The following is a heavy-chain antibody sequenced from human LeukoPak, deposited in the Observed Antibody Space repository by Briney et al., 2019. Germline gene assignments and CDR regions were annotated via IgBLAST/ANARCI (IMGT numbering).Heavy chain of an antibody. D-gene: IGHD6-13*01. CDR2: INTNTRDP. CDR3: ARSYQQLVPFDY. Sequence: ASVKVSCKASGGTFSSYAISWARQAPGQGLEWMGWINTNTRDPTYAQDFTGRFVFSLDTSVNTAYLQINSLRAEDTALYYCARSYQQLVPFDYWGQGTLVTVSS. CDR1: GGTFSSYA. J-gene: IGHJ4*02. V-gene: IGHV7-4-1*02.